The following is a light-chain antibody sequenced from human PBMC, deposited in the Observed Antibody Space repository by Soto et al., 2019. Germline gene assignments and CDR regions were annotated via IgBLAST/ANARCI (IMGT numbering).Light chain of an antibody. J-gene: IGKJ4*01. V-gene: IGKV3-15*01. CDR2: DAS. CDR3: QQYNNWPLT. CDR1: QSVSSN. Sequence: EIVMTQSPATLSVSPGERATLSCRASQSVSSNLAWYQQKPGQAPRLLIYDASTTATGIPARFSGSGSGTEFTLTISGLQSEDFAVYSCQQYNNWPLTFGGGTKVDIK.